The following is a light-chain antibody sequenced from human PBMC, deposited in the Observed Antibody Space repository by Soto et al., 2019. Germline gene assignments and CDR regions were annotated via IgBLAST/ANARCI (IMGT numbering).Light chain of an antibody. CDR1: QSVSSSY. CDR3: HQYGSSPA. V-gene: IGKV3-20*01. CDR2: GAS. Sequence: EIVLTQSPGTLTLSPGERATLSCRASQSVSSSYLAWYQQKPGQAPRLLIYGASSRATGIPDRFSGSGSGTDFTFTISRLEPEDFAVYYCHQYGSSPAFGPGTKVDIK. J-gene: IGKJ3*01.